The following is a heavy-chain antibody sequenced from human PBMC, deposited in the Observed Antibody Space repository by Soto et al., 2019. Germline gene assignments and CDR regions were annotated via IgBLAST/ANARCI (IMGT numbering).Heavy chain of an antibody. CDR1: GFNFNNAW. V-gene: IGHV3-73*01. D-gene: IGHD2-15*01. CDR2: IRSKANSDAT. J-gene: IGHJ6*03. Sequence: GGSLRLSCVASGFNFNNAWMHWARQGPGRGLEWVGRIRSKANSDATAYAAAVKGRFTISRDDSKNTAYLQMNSLKTEDTAVYYCTRESYVAATNYYYYYMDVWGKGTTVTVSS. CDR3: TRESYVAATNYYYYYMDV.